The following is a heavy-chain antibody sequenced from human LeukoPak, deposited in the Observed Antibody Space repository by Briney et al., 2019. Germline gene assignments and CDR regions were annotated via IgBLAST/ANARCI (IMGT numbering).Heavy chain of an antibody. CDR2: IYYSGST. V-gene: IGHV4-30-4*08. CDR1: GGSISSGDYY. D-gene: IGHD4-23*01. Sequence: SETPSLTCTVSGGSISSGDYYWSWIRQPPGKGLEWIGYIYYSGSTYYNPSLKSRVTISVDTSKNQFSLKLSSVTAADTAVYYCASLGRGGNYSFDYWGQGTLVTVSS. CDR3: ASLGRGGNYSFDY. J-gene: IGHJ4*02.